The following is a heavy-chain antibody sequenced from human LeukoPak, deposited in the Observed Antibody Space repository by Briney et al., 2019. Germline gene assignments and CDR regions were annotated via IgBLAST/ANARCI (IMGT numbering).Heavy chain of an antibody. CDR3: ARASYGDYDY. CDR2: ISSSSSTI. D-gene: IGHD4-17*01. J-gene: IGHJ4*02. V-gene: IGHV3-48*01. Sequence: GGSLRLSCAASGFTFSSYSMNWVRQAPGKGLEWVSYISSSSSTIYYADSVKGRFTISRDNAKNSLYLQMNSLRAEDTAVYYCARASYGDYDYWGQGTLVTVPS. CDR1: GFTFSSYS.